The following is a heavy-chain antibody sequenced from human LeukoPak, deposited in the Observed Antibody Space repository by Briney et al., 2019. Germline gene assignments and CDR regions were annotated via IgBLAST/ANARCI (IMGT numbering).Heavy chain of an antibody. V-gene: IGHV4-59*01. D-gene: IGHD3-10*01. J-gene: IGHJ4*02. Sequence: SETLSLTCTVSGGSISSYYWSWIRQPPGKGLEWIGYIYYSGSTNYNPSLKSRVTISADTSKNQFSLKLSSVTAADTAVYYCARIRYYYGSGYYFDYWGQGTLVTVSS. CDR2: IYYSGST. CDR1: GGSISSYY. CDR3: ARIRYYYGSGYYFDY.